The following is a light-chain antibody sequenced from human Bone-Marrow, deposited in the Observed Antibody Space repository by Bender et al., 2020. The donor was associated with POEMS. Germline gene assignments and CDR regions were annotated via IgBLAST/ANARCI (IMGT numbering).Light chain of an antibody. Sequence: QSVVTQPPSLSEAPRQRVTISCSGSSSNIGNHGVNWYQQLPGEAPKLLIYYDDLLTPGVSDRFSASKSGTSACLAISELQSEDEALYYGSAWDDSLSGWVFGGGTKLTVL. CDR2: YDD. CDR3: SAWDDSLSGWV. CDR1: SSNIGNHG. J-gene: IGLJ3*02. V-gene: IGLV1-36*01.